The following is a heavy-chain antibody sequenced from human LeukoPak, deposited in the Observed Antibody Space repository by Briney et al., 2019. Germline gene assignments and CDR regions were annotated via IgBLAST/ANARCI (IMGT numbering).Heavy chain of an antibody. CDR2: ISPNGDTT. D-gene: IGHD7-27*01. J-gene: IGHJ4*02. CDR3: ARNWGLDY. CDR1: GFTFNIHA. Sequence: GGSLRLSCAASGFTFNIHAMTWARQAPGRGLEWVSVISPNGDTTFYADSVKGRFTISRGNSKNMVFLQMDSLGAEDMAVYYCARNWGLDYWGQGTLVTVSS. V-gene: IGHV3-23*01.